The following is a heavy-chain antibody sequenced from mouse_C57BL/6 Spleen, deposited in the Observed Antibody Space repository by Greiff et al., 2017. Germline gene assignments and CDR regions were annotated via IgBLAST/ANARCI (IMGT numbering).Heavy chain of an antibody. CDR1: GYTFTSYG. CDR3: ARREDGNCHYYAMDY. V-gene: IGHV1-81*01. Sequence: VQLQQSGAELARPGASVKLSCTASGYTFTSYGIRWVKQRTGQGLEWIGEIYPRSGNTYYNEKFKGKATLTADKSSSTAYMELSSLTSEDSAVYFCARREDGNCHYYAMDYWGQGTSVTVSS. D-gene: IGHD2-1*01. CDR2: IYPRSGNT. J-gene: IGHJ4*01.